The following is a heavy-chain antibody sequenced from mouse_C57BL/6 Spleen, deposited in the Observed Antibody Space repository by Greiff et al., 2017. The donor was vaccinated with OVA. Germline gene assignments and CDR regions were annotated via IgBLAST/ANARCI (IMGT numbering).Heavy chain of an antibody. CDR3: ARSGGSSCDWYFDV. D-gene: IGHD1-1*01. CDR1: GFNIKDYY. V-gene: IGHV14-2*01. J-gene: IGHJ1*03. CDR2: IDPEDGET. Sequence: VQLKESGAELVKPGASVKLSCTASGFNIKDYYMHWVKQRTEQGLEWIGRIDPEDGETKYAPKFQGKATRTADPSSNTAYMKSSSLTSEDTAVYYGARSGGSSCDWYFDVWGTGTTVTVSS.